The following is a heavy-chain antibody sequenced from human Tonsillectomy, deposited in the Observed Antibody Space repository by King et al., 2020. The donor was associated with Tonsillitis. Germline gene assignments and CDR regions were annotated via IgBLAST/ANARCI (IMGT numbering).Heavy chain of an antibody. J-gene: IGHJ6*02. Sequence: VQLVQSGVGVVQPWMSLRLSCAAYGFTFSTYDMHWVRQSPGKGLEWVAVISFDGSNKEYITYVKGRLTISRDNSKNTVYLQINSLRAEDTALYYCARRDGTLDYYYYGMDVWGQGTTVTVSS. D-gene: IGHD1-1*01. V-gene: IGHV3-30-3*01. CDR1: GFTFSTYD. CDR3: ARRDGTLDYYYYGMDV. CDR2: ISFDGSNK.